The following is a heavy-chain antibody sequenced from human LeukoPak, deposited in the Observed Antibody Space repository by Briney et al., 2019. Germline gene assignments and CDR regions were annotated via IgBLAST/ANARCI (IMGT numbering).Heavy chain of an antibody. CDR2: INFSGGNT. D-gene: IGHD6-13*01. Sequence: GASVKVSCKASGYTFTNYYVHWVRQAPGQGLEWMGTINFSGGNTNYVQNFKGRVTVTGDTSTNTVYMELTSLRSEDTAMYFCARERAGGYFDYWGQGTLVVVSS. CDR3: ARERAGGYFDY. CDR1: GYTFTNYY. V-gene: IGHV1-46*01. J-gene: IGHJ4*02.